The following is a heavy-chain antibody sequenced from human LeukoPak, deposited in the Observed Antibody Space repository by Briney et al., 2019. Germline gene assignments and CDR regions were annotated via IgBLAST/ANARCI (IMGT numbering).Heavy chain of an antibody. D-gene: IGHD1-26*01. V-gene: IGHV3-23*01. J-gene: IGHJ4*02. Sequence: GGSLRLSCAASGFTFSAYDMSWVRQAPGKGLEWVSAISGSGGSTYYADSVKGRFTISRDNSKNTLYLQMNSLRAEDTAVYYCAKADSGSYTPIDYWGQGTLVTVSS. CDR1: GFTFSAYD. CDR3: AKADSGSYTPIDY. CDR2: ISGSGGST.